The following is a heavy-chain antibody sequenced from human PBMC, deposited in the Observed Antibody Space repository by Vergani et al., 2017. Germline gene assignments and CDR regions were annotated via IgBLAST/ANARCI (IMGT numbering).Heavy chain of an antibody. D-gene: IGHD3-10*01. CDR3: ARDLNLWFGEKAFDY. V-gene: IGHV1-2*02. CDR1: GYTFTGYY. Sequence: QVQLVQSGAEVKKPGASVKVSCKASGYTFTGYYMHWVRQAPGQGLEWMGWINPNSGGTNYAQKFQGRVTMTRDTSISTAYMELSRLRSDDTAMYYCARDLNLWFGEKAFDYWGQGTLVTVSS. J-gene: IGHJ4*02. CDR2: INPNSGGT.